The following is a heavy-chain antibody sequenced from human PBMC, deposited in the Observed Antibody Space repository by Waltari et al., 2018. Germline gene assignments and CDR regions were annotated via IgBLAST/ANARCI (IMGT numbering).Heavy chain of an antibody. Sequence: EVQLVESGGGLIQPGGSLRLSCAASGFTVSSNYMSWVRQAPGKGLELVSVFYTGGSTYYADSGKGRFTISRDNSKNALYLQMNSVRAEDTAVYYCARGDGVRGVIFDYWGQGTLVTVSS. D-gene: IGHD3-10*01. CDR2: FYTGGST. J-gene: IGHJ4*02. V-gene: IGHV3-53*01. CDR1: GFTVSSNY. CDR3: ARGDGVRGVIFDY.